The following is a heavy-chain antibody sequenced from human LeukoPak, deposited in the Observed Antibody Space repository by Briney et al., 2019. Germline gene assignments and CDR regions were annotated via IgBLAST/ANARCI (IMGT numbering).Heavy chain of an antibody. CDR3: ARDMTETYYYDSSGYHPDY. CDR2: ISYDGSNK. D-gene: IGHD3-22*01. V-gene: IGHV3-30-3*01. J-gene: IGHJ4*02. CDR1: GFTFSSYA. Sequence: GGSLRLSCAASGFTFSSYAMHWVRQAPGKGLEWVAVISYDGSNKYYADSVKGRFTISRDNSKSTLYLQMNSLRAEDTAVYYCARDMTETYYYDSSGYHPDYWGQGTLVTVSS.